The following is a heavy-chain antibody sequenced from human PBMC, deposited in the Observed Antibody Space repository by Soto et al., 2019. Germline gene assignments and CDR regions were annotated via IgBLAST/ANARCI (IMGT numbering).Heavy chain of an antibody. CDR2: ISYDGSNK. CDR3: AKATIRKRAPEVVVFMDV. V-gene: IGHV3-30*18. D-gene: IGHD2-2*01. CDR1: GFTFSSYG. Sequence: QVQLVESGGGVVQPGRSLRLSCAASGFTFSSYGMHWVRQAPGKGLEWVAVISYDGSNKYYADSVKGRFTMSRDNFKNTLYLQLNSLSAEETAVYYCAKATIRKRAPEVVVFMDVWGKGTTVTVSS. J-gene: IGHJ6*03.